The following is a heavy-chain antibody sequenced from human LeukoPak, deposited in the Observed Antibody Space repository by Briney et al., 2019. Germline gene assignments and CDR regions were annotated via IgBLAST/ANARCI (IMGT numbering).Heavy chain of an antibody. CDR3: ARDRGYYYYYMDV. CDR2: ISSSCSYI. CDR1: GFTFSSYE. Sequence: GGSLRLSCAASGFTFSSYEMNWVRQAPGKGLEWVSYISSSCSYIYYADSVKGRFTISRDNAKNSLYLQMNSLRAEDTAVYYCARDRGYYYYYMDVWGKGTTVTVSS. J-gene: IGHJ6*03. V-gene: IGHV3-21*05.